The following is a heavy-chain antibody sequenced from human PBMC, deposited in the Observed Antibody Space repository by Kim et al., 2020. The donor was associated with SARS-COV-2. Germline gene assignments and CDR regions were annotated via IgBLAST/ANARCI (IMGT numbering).Heavy chain of an antibody. CDR2: ISYDGSNK. CDR3: ARAHKRSYYGMDV. Sequence: GGSLRLSCAASGFTFSSYAMHWVRQAPGKGLEWVAVISYDGSNKYYADSVKGRFTISRDNSKNTLYLQMNSLRAEDTAVYYCARAHKRSYYGMDVWGQGTTVTGSS. V-gene: IGHV3-30-3*01. CDR1: GFTFSSYA. J-gene: IGHJ6*01.